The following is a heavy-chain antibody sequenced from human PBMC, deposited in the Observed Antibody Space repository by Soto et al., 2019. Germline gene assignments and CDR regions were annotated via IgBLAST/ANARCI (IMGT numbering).Heavy chain of an antibody. V-gene: IGHV3-23*01. CDR1: GFSFSNYA. CDR2: ISGSGAST. Sequence: PGGSLRLSCAASGFSFSNYAMGWVRQAPGKGLEWVSAISGSGASTYYADSVKGRFTISRDNSKNTLYLHMNSLRAEDTAVYYCAKGGVVLVKGIYYLDYWGQGSLVTVSS. J-gene: IGHJ4*02. CDR3: AKGGVVLVKGIYYLDY. D-gene: IGHD2-21*01.